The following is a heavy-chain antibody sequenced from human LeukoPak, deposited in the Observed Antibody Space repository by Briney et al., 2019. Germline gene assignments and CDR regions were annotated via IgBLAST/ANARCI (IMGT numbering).Heavy chain of an antibody. CDR1: GGSISSYY. D-gene: IGHD3-3*01. CDR3: ARGKGITIFGVLSWFDP. V-gene: IGHV4-59*12. Sequence: SSETLSLTCTVSGGSISSYYWSWIRQPPGKGLEWIGYIYYSGSTNYNPSLKSRVTISVDTSKNQFSLKLTSVTAADTAVYYCARGKGITIFGVLSWFDPWGQGTLVTVSS. CDR2: IYYSGST. J-gene: IGHJ5*02.